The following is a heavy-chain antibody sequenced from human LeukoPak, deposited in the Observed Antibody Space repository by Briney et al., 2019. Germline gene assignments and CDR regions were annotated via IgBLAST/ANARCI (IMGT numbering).Heavy chain of an antibody. D-gene: IGHD3-22*01. Sequence: PGGSLRLSCAASGFTFSSYTMHWVRQAPGKGLEWVSLISWDGGSTYYADSVKGRFTISRDNSKNSLYLQMNSLRTEDTALYYCAKEGDSSGFLWGQGTLVTVSS. J-gene: IGHJ4*02. V-gene: IGHV3-43*01. CDR3: AKEGDSSGFL. CDR1: GFTFSSYT. CDR2: ISWDGGST.